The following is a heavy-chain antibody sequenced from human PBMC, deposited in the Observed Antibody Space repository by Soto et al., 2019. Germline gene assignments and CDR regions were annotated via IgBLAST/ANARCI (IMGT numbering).Heavy chain of an antibody. Sequence: ASVKVSCKVSGYTLTELSMHWVRQAPGKGLEWMGGFDPEDGETIYAQKFQGRVTMTEDTSTDTAYMELSTLRSEDTAVYYCATVRFVEWSNWFDPWGQGTLVTVSS. V-gene: IGHV1-24*01. CDR1: GYTLTELS. CDR3: ATVRFVEWSNWFDP. CDR2: FDPEDGET. D-gene: IGHD3-3*01. J-gene: IGHJ5*02.